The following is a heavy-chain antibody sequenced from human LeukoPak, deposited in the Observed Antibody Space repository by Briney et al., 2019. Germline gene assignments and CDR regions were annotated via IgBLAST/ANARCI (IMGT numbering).Heavy chain of an antibody. CDR2: ISGSGGST. D-gene: IGHD5-18*01. V-gene: IGHV3-23*01. J-gene: IGHJ3*02. CDR1: GGSISSSRY. CDR3: ANLYTAMGNDAFDI. Sequence: ETLSLTCIVSGGSISSSRYYWGWVRQAPGKGLEWVSAISGSGGSTYYADSVKGRFTISRDNSKNTLYLQMNSLRAEDTAVYYCANLYTAMGNDAFDIWGQGTMVTVSS.